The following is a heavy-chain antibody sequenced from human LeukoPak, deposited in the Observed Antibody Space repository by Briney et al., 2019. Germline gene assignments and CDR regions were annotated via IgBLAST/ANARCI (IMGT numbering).Heavy chain of an antibody. J-gene: IGHJ6*02. CDR1: GYTVTSYD. Sequence: GASVKVSCKASGYTVTSYDINWVRQAPGQGREWMGWMNPNIGNTGYAQKFQGRVTMTRNTAISTAYMELSSLRSEDTAVYYCARGQTNYDFWSGYYTDYGMDVWGQGTTVTVSS. CDR2: MNPNIGNT. V-gene: IGHV1-8*01. D-gene: IGHD3-3*01. CDR3: ARGQTNYDFWSGYYTDYGMDV.